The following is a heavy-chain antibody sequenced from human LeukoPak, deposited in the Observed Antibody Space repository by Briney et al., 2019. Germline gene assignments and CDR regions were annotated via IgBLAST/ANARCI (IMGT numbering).Heavy chain of an antibody. J-gene: IGHJ4*02. D-gene: IGHD5-18*01. CDR3: ARDLWGGGYSYRGSFDY. V-gene: IGHV3-30*02. Sequence: GGSLRLSCAASGFSFSRYGMHWVRQAPGKGLEWVSFIRYDGNNKNYADSVKGRFTISRDNSKNSLYLQMNSLRAEDTAVYYCARDLWGGGYSYRGSFDYWGQGTLVTVSS. CDR1: GFSFSRYG. CDR2: IRYDGNNK.